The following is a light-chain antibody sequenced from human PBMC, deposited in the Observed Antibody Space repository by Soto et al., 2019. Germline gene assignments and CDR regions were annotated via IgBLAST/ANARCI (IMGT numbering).Light chain of an antibody. CDR1: QGISSY. CDR2: AAS. J-gene: IGKJ3*01. V-gene: IGKV1-9*01. Sequence: DIQLTQSPSFLSASVGDRVTITCRASQGISSYLAWYQQKPGKAPKLLFYAASTLQSGVPSRFSGSGSGTEFTLTISSLQPEDFATYYCQQLNSYPCTFGPGTKVDIK. CDR3: QQLNSYPCT.